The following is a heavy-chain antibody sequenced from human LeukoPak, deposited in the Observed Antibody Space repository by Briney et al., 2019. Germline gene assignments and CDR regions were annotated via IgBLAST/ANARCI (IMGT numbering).Heavy chain of an antibody. CDR1: GGSISSSSYY. J-gene: IGHJ5*02. CDR3: ARTRRPGNWFDP. CDR2: INHSGST. V-gene: IGHV4-39*07. D-gene: IGHD1-14*01. Sequence: SETLSLTCTVSGGSISSSSYYMSWIRQPPGKGLEWIGEINHSGSTNYNPSLKSRVTISVDTSKNQFSLKLSSVTAADTAVYYCARTRRPGNWFDPWGQGTLVTVSS.